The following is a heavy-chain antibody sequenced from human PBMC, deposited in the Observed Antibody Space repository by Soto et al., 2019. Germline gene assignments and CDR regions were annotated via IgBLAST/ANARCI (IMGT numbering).Heavy chain of an antibody. V-gene: IGHV5-51*01. CDR1: GYTFTNYW. D-gene: IGHD1-7*01. Sequence: VQLVQSGAEVKKPGESLQISCKGSGYTFTNYWIGWVRQRPGKGLEWMGAISPADSDARYSPSFQGQVTMSVDKSASTSYLQCNSLRPSDTASYSFATRPRLNYAGCYGFDVWGQGTSVTVSS. J-gene: IGHJ6*02. CDR3: ATRPRLNYAGCYGFDV. CDR2: ISPADSDA.